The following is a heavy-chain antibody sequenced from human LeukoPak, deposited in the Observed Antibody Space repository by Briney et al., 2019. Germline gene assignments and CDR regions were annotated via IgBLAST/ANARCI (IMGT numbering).Heavy chain of an antibody. J-gene: IGHJ4*02. D-gene: IGHD3-22*01. Sequence: GRSLRLSCAASGFTFSSYGMHWVRQAPGKGLEWVAVISHDGGNKYYADSVKGRFTISRDNSKNTLYLQMNSLRAEDTAVYYCAKDLMVVVTSAFDYWGQGTLVTVSS. CDR1: GFTFSSYG. CDR2: ISHDGGNK. V-gene: IGHV3-30*18. CDR3: AKDLMVVVTSAFDY.